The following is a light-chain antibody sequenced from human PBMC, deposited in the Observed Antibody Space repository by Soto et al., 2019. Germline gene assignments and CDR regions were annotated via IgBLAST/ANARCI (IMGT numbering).Light chain of an antibody. CDR1: SSDIGGSTY. CDR3: SSYTSSTTLYV. J-gene: IGLJ1*01. Sequence: QSVLTQPASVSGSPGQSITISCSGTSSDIGGSTYVSWYQQHPGKDPKLMIYDDNHRPSGVSNRFSGSKSGYTASLTISGLQAEDEADYYCSSYTSSTTLYVFGTGTKVTVL. V-gene: IGLV2-14*01. CDR2: DDN.